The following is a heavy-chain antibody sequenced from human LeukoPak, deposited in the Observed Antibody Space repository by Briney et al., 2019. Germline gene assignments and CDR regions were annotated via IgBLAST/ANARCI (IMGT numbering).Heavy chain of an antibody. V-gene: IGHV3-53*05. CDR3: AKDKGRGGQQWLDGGDYFDY. D-gene: IGHD6-19*01. J-gene: IGHJ4*02. CDR1: GFTVSNNY. CDR2: IYSGGST. Sequence: GSLRLSCAASGFTVSNNYMRWVRQAPGKGLEWVSLIYSGGSTYYADSVKGRFTISRDNSKNSLYLQMNSLRTEDTALYYCAKDKGRGGQQWLDGGDYFDYWGQGTLVTVSS.